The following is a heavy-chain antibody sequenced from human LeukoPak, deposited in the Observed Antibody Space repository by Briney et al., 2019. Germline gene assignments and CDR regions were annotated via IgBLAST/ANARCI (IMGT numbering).Heavy chain of an antibody. D-gene: IGHD2-21*02. CDR2: IWFDGSQK. V-gene: IGHV3-33*01. CDR3: ARVSPAIVVVTGTGAPDY. J-gene: IGHJ4*02. Sequence: SGGSLRLSCAASGFTFIKYGMHWVRQAPGKGLEWVAVIWFDGSQKYYADSVKGRFTLSRDNSKNTVYLQINSLRAEDTAVYYCARVSPAIVVVTGTGAPDYWGQGTLVTVSS. CDR1: GFTFIKYG.